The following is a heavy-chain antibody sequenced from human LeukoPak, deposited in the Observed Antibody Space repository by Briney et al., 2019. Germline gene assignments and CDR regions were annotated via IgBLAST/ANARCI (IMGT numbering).Heavy chain of an antibody. CDR2: IYYSGST. CDR3: ARGVTGGWYGDFQH. CDR1: GGSINTYF. J-gene: IGHJ1*01. V-gene: IGHV4-59*01. Sequence: SETLSLTCTVSGGSINTYFWSWIRQPPGKGLEWIGYIYYSGSTNYNPSLKSRVTISVDTSKNQFSLKLSSVTAADTVVYYCARGVTGGWYGDFQHWGQGTLVTVSS. D-gene: IGHD6-19*01.